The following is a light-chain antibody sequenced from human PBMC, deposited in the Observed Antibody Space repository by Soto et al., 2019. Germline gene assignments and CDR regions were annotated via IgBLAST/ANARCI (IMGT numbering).Light chain of an antibody. J-gene: IGKJ4*01. CDR1: QTISSW. CDR3: QQYDNLPLT. Sequence: DIQMAQSPSTLCASVGDRVTMACRASQTISSWLAWYQQKPGQAPKLLIYKASSLESAVPSRFSGSGSGADFTFTISSLQPEDFATYYCQQYDNLPLTFGGGTKVDIK. V-gene: IGKV1-5*03. CDR2: KAS.